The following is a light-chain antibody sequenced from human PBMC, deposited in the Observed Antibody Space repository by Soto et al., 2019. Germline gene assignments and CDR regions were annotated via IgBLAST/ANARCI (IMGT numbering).Light chain of an antibody. CDR2: KAS. J-gene: IGKJ1*01. Sequence: IPLTQCPSTLSTYVGDIVSINCLASQSISAWLAWYQQKPGKAPRLLIYKASTLEIGVPSRFSGSGSGTEFTLTISSLQPDDVATYYCQQYNDYSWTFGQGTKVDI. CDR3: QQYNDYSWT. V-gene: IGKV1-5*03. CDR1: QSISAW.